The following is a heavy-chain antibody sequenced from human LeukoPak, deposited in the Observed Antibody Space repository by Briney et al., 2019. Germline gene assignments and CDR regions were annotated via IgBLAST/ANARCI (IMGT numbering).Heavy chain of an antibody. V-gene: IGHV1-18*01. CDR2: ISGYNGYT. CDR1: GYTFTNFA. CDR3: ARVDYYDSSDYHRPFDY. D-gene: IGHD3-22*01. J-gene: IGHJ4*02. Sequence: GASVKVSCKSSGYTFTNFAVTWVRQAPGQGLEWMGWISGYNGYTQYAQKLQDRVTMTADTSTSTAYVELRSLRPDDTAFYYCARVDYYDSSDYHRPFDYWGQGTLVTVSS.